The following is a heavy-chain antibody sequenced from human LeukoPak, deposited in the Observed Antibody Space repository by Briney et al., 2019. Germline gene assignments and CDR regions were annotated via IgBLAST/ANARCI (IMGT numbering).Heavy chain of an antibody. J-gene: IGHJ4*02. Sequence: SETLSLTCTVSGGSISSYYWSWIRQPPGKGLEWIGYIYYSGSTNYNPSLKSRVTISVDTSKNQFSLKLSSVTAADTAVYYCARDGVGYSSSPGLDYWGQGTLVTVSS. V-gene: IGHV4-59*01. D-gene: IGHD6-6*01. CDR1: GGSISSYY. CDR2: IYYSGST. CDR3: ARDGVGYSSSPGLDY.